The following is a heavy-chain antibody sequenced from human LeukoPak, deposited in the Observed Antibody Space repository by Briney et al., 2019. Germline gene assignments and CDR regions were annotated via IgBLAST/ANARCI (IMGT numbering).Heavy chain of an antibody. CDR3: ASFGIQLGYHYFDY. Sequence: LTGGSLRLSCAASGFTFSSYAMSWVRQAPGKGLEWVSAISGSGGSTYYADSVKGRFTISRDNAKNSLYLQMNSLRAEDTAVYYCASFGIQLGYHYFDYWGQGTLVTVSS. V-gene: IGHV3-23*01. J-gene: IGHJ4*02. CDR2: ISGSGGST. D-gene: IGHD5-18*01. CDR1: GFTFSSYA.